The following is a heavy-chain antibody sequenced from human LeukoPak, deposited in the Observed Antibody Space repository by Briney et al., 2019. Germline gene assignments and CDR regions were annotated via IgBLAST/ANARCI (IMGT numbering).Heavy chain of an antibody. V-gene: IGHV4-34*01. CDR2: INHSGST. CDR3: ASPGARESNWFDP. Sequence: SETLSLTCAVYGGSFSGYYWSWIRQPPGKGLEWIGEINHSGSTNYNPSLKSRVTISVDTSKNQFSLKLSSVTAADTAVYYCASPGARESNWFDPWGQGTLVTVSS. CDR1: GGSFSGYY. J-gene: IGHJ5*02.